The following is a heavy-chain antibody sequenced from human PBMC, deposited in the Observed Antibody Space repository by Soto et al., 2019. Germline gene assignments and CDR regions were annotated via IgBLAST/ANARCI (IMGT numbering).Heavy chain of an antibody. D-gene: IGHD1-20*01. Sequence: GGSRRPSCAASESTFRSYSIHWVRQAPGKGLEWVSSISSSSSYIYYADSVKGRFTISRDNAKNSLYLQMNSLRAEDTAVFYCARDPPIRGSAPVPDYWGQGTLVTVSS. CDR2: ISSSSSYI. CDR1: ESTFRSYS. CDR3: ARDPPIRGSAPVPDY. J-gene: IGHJ4*02. V-gene: IGHV3-21*01.